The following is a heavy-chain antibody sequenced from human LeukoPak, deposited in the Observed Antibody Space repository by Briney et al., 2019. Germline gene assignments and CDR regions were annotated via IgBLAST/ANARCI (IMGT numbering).Heavy chain of an antibody. D-gene: IGHD3-22*01. CDR2: INHSGST. V-gene: IGHV4-34*01. Sequence: SETLSLTCAVYGGSFSGYYWSWIRQPPGKGLEWIGEINHSGSTNYNPPLKSRVTISVDTSKNQFSLKLSSVTAADTAVYYCAREGSYYDSSGYPRGFLDYWGQGTLVTVSS. CDR3: AREGSYYDSSGYPRGFLDY. CDR1: GGSFSGYY. J-gene: IGHJ4*02.